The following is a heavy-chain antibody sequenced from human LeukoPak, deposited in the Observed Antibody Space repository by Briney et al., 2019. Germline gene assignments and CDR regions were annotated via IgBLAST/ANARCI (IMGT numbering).Heavy chain of an antibody. CDR2: INSDGSST. CDR3: ARATGSYYSLGY. Sequence: PGGSLRLSCAASGFTFSSYWMHWVRQAPGKGLVWVSRINSDGSSTSYADSVKGRFTVSRDNAKNTLYLQMNSLRAEDTAVYYCARATGSYYSLGYRGQGALVTVSS. V-gene: IGHV3-74*01. D-gene: IGHD1-26*01. J-gene: IGHJ4*02. CDR1: GFTFSSYW.